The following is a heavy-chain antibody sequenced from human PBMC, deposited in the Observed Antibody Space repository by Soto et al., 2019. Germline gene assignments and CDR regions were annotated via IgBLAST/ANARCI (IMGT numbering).Heavy chain of an antibody. Sequence: SETLSLTCTVSGASSSSNTYYWAWIRQPPGKGLEGIGSIYYSGRTYYNPSLRSRVTVSVDTSKHQSSLKVNSVTAADTAVYYCATGFGEFSLFYGMDVWGQGTTVT. CDR3: ATGFGEFSLFYGMDV. J-gene: IGHJ6*02. CDR2: IYYSGRT. CDR1: GASSSSNTYY. V-gene: IGHV4-39*01. D-gene: IGHD3-10*01.